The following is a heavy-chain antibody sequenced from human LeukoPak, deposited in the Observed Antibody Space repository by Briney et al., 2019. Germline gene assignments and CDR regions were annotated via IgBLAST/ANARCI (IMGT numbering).Heavy chain of an antibody. CDR3: ARADYYDFWSCNGARHYYIDV. Sequence: KTGGSLRLSCAASGFTFSTYSMNWVRQSPGKGLEWVSSINKNSSDIYYADSVKGRFTISRDNAQNSLFLQMSTVRDSDTAVYYCARADYYDFWSCNGARHYYIDVWGKGTTVTVPS. CDR2: INKNSSDI. D-gene: IGHD3-3*01. J-gene: IGHJ6*03. CDR1: GFTFSTYS. V-gene: IGHV3-21*01.